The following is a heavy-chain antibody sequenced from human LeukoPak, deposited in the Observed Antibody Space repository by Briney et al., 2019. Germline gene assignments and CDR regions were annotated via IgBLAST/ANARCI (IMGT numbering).Heavy chain of an antibody. CDR1: GFTFSSYS. D-gene: IGHD6-13*01. V-gene: IGHV3-21*01. CDR2: ISSIGSYI. Sequence: GGSLRLSCAASGFTFSSYSMNWVRQAPGKGPEWVPSISSIGSYIYYADSVKGRFTISRDNAKNSLYLQMNSLRAEDTAVYYCARDYGKSGRIDSSFGYWGQGSLVTVSS. CDR3: ARDYGKSGRIDSSFGY. J-gene: IGHJ4*02.